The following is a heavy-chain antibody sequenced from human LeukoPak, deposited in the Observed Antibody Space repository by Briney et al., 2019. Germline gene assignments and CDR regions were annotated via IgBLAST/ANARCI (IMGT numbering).Heavy chain of an antibody. Sequence: GGSLRLSCAASGFTFSSYAMSWVRQAPGKGLEWVSAISGSGGSTYYADSVKGRFTISRDNSKNTLYLQMNSLRAEDTAVYYCARSGSYYRDAFDIWGQGTMVIVSS. V-gene: IGHV3-23*01. J-gene: IGHJ3*02. CDR3: ARSGSYYRDAFDI. D-gene: IGHD1-26*01. CDR1: GFTFSSYA. CDR2: ISGSGGST.